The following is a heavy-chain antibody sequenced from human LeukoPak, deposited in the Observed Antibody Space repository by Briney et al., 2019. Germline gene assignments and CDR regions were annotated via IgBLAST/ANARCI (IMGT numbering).Heavy chain of an antibody. Sequence: SETLSLTCSVSGYSIGSGYYWGWIRQSPGKGLEWIGSVYHDGSTYYNPSLKSRVTVSADTSKNQISLSLSSVTATDTAVYYCARDFFGRAAGTGNWFDPWGQGTLVTVSS. CDR3: ARDFFGRAAGTGNWFDP. J-gene: IGHJ5*02. CDR1: GYSIGSGYY. V-gene: IGHV4-38-2*02. CDR2: VYHDGST. D-gene: IGHD6-13*01.